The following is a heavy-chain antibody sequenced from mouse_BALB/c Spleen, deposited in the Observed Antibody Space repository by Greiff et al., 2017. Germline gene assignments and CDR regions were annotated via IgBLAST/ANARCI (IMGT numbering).Heavy chain of an antibody. Sequence: EVKLMESGGGLVKPGGSLKLSCAASGFTFSSYVMSWVRQTPEKRLEWVASISSGGSTYYPDSVKGRFTISRDNARNILYLQMSSLRSEDTAMYYCARGLLRSGAMDYWGQGTSVTVSS. CDR1: GFTFSSYV. CDR3: ARGLLRSGAMDY. D-gene: IGHD1-1*01. CDR2: ISSGGST. J-gene: IGHJ4*01. V-gene: IGHV5-6-5*01.